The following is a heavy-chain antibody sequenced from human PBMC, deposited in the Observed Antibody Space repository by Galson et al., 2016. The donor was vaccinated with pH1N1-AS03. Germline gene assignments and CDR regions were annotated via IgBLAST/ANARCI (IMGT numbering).Heavy chain of an antibody. V-gene: IGHV2-70*04. CDR3: ARTLSYTTTWPHFDY. Sequence: PALVKPTQTLTLTCTFSGFSLTTRGMRVSWIRQPPGKALEWLARIDWDGDKVYSTSLKTRLTLSEDTSKNQVVLKMTNMDPGDTATYYCARTLSYTTTWPHFDYWGQGTLVTVSS. CDR2: IDWDGDK. J-gene: IGHJ4*02. CDR1: GFSLTTRGMR. D-gene: IGHD1-1*01.